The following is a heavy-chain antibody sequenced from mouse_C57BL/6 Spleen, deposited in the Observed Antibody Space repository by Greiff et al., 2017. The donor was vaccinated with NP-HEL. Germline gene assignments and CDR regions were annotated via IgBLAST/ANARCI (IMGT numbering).Heavy chain of an antibody. CDR3: ARPTVVDWYFDV. CDR1: GYSITSGYY. CDR2: ISYDGSN. J-gene: IGHJ1*03. V-gene: IGHV3-6*01. D-gene: IGHD1-1*01. Sequence: EVHLVESGPGLVKPSQSLSLTCSVTGYSITSGYYWNWIRQFPGNKLEWMGYISYDGSNNYNPSLKNRISITRDTSKNQFFLKLNSVTTEDTATYYCARPTVVDWYFDVWGTGTTVTVSS.